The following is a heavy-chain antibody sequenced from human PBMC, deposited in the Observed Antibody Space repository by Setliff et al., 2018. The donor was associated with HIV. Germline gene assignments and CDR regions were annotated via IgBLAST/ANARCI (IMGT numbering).Heavy chain of an antibody. J-gene: IGHJ4*02. CDR2: INIGRGDK. V-gene: IGHV3-21*01. CDR3: ARAFSGYYFDY. Sequence: PGGSLRLSCAASGFTFRNYKMNWVRQAPGKGLEWVSSINIGRGDKFYADSVQGRFTISGDNAKNSLYLQMDGLRAEDTAVYYCARAFSGYYFDYWGQGTLVTVSS. CDR1: GFTFRNYK. D-gene: IGHD3-3*01.